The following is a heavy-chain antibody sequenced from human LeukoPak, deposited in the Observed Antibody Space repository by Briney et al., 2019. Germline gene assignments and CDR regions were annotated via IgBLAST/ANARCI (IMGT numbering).Heavy chain of an antibody. D-gene: IGHD3-22*01. CDR3: ARDDYYDSSGLDY. CDR2: ISTGGST. Sequence: GESLRLSCAASGLTVSRHYMTWVRQAPGKGLEWLSVISTGGSTNYADSVKGRFTISRDSSKNTLFLQMNSLRADDTAVYYCARDDYYDSSGLDYWGQGTLVTVSS. J-gene: IGHJ4*02. CDR1: GLTVSRHY. V-gene: IGHV3-53*01.